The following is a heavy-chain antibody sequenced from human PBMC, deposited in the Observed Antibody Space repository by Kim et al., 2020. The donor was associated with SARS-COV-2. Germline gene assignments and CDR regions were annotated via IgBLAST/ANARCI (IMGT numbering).Heavy chain of an antibody. J-gene: IGHJ6*02. V-gene: IGHV3-30*07. CDR3: AREFQNPTVTTLSYYYGMDV. D-gene: IGHD4-17*01. Sequence: FTISRDNSKNTLYLQMNSLRAEDTAVYYCAREFQNPTVTTLSYYYGMDVWGQGTTVTVSS.